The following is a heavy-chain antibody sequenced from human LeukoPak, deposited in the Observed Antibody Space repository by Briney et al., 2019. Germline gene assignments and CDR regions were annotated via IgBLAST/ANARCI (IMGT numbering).Heavy chain of an antibody. CDR3: ARIPTDYYDSSGYRYFDY. V-gene: IGHV3-53*05. CDR2: IYSGGST. Sequence: AGGSLRLSCAASGFTVSSNYMSWVRQAPGKGLEWVSVIYSGGSTYYADSVKGRFTITRDNSKNTLYLQMNSLRAEDTAVYYCARIPTDYYDSSGYRYFDYWGQGTLVTVSS. J-gene: IGHJ4*02. D-gene: IGHD3-22*01. CDR1: GFTVSSNY.